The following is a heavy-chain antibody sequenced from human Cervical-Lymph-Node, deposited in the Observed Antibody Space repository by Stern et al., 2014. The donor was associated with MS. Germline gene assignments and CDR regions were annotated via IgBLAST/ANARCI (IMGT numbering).Heavy chain of an antibody. Sequence: QVQLVESEAEVKKPGASVKVSCKTSGDSFTTYAMHWVRQAPGQRLEWLGWISAGGDTKYSQKFQDRVTITRDTSASTAYMEVSSLKSEDTAIYYCASAGGWYEPDYWGQGTLVTVSS. V-gene: IGHV1-3*01. D-gene: IGHD6-19*01. J-gene: IGHJ4*02. CDR2: ISAGGDT. CDR3: ASAGGWYEPDY. CDR1: GDSFTTYA.